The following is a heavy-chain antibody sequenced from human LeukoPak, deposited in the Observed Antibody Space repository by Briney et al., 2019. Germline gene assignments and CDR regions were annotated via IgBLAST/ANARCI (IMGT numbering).Heavy chain of an antibody. Sequence: GGSLKLSCAASGFIFSGSALHWVRQASGKGLEWVGRIRSTANSYATAYAASVKGRFTISRDDSKNTAYLQMNSLKTDDTAVYYCTRLRGSGYGSGINGEFDPWGQGTLVTVSS. CDR1: GFIFSGSA. CDR2: IRSTANSYAT. D-gene: IGHD3-22*01. CDR3: TRLRGSGYGSGINGEFDP. J-gene: IGHJ5*02. V-gene: IGHV3-73*01.